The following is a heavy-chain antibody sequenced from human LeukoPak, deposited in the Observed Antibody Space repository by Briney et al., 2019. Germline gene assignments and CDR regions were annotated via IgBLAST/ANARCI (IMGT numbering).Heavy chain of an antibody. V-gene: IGHV3-74*01. D-gene: IGHD5-18*01. CDR2: INSDGSST. J-gene: IGHJ4*02. Sequence: AGGSLRLSCAASGFTFSSYWMHWVRQAPGKGLVWVSRINSDGSSTSYADSVKGRFTISRDNAKNTLYLQMNSLRAEDTAVYYCARKGYSYGTFDYWGQGTLVTVSS. CDR3: ARKGYSYGTFDY. CDR1: GFTFSSYW.